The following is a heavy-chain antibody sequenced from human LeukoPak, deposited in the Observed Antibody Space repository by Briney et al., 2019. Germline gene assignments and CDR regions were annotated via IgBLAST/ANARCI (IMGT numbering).Heavy chain of an antibody. CDR3: ARSGYSGYDLRWP. J-gene: IGHJ5*02. V-gene: IGHV1-18*04. Sequence: ASVKVSCKASGYTFTGYYMHWVRQAPGQGLEWMGWISAYNGNTNYAQKLQGRVTMTTDTSTSTAYMELRSLRSDDTAVYYCARSGYSGYDLRWPWGQGTLVTVSS. D-gene: IGHD5-12*01. CDR1: GYTFTGYY. CDR2: ISAYNGNT.